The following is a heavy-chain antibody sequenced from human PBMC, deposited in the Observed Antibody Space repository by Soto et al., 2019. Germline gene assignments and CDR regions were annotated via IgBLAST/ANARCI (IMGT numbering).Heavy chain of an antibody. V-gene: IGHV3-23*01. CDR1: GFTFSSSA. CDR2: ISGSGDAT. Sequence: EVQLLESGGGLVQPGGSLRLSCAASGFTFSSSAMSWVRQAPGKGLEWVAAISGSGDATYHADSVKGRFIISRDNSKNTLYLQMNSLRAEDTAVYYCAKGSHISGWSYWGQGTLVTVSS. CDR3: AKGSHISGWSY. D-gene: IGHD6-19*01. J-gene: IGHJ4*02.